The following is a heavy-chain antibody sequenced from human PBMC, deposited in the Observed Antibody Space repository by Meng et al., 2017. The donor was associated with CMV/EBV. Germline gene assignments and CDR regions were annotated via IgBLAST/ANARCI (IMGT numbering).Heavy chain of an antibody. V-gene: IGHV3-23*03. CDR1: GFMFSRYR. CDR2: IYSDGINT. Sequence: GESLKISCAASGFMFSRYRMAWVRQAPGKGLEWVSVIYSDGINTYYADSVKGRFTIYRDDSKNMLYLQMNSLRVEDTAVYYCAKDRHYGDSQYFYGLGVWGQGTTVTVSS. D-gene: IGHD4-17*01. CDR3: AKDRHYGDSQYFYGLGV. J-gene: IGHJ6*02.